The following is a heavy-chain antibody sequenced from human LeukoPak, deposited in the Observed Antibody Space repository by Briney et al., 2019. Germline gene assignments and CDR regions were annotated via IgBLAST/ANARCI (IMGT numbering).Heavy chain of an antibody. CDR3: AKDLESYYYDSSGYFPGY. CDR1: GFTFDDYA. V-gene: IGHV3-9*01. CDR2: ISWNSGSI. J-gene: IGHJ4*02. Sequence: PGRSLRLSCAASGFTFDDYAMHWVRQAPGKGLEWVSGISWNSGSIGYADSVKGRFTISRDNAKNSLYLQMNSLRAEDTALYYCAKDLESYYYDSSGYFPGYWGQGTLVTVSS. D-gene: IGHD3-22*01.